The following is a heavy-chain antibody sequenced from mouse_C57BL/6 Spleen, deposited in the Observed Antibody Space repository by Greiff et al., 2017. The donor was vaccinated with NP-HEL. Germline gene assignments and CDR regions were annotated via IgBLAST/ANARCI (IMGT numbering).Heavy chain of an antibody. J-gene: IGHJ4*01. CDR3: ARGDYDTYYAMDY. Sequence: VQLQQSGAELVRPGTSVKMSCKASGYTFTNYWIGWAKQRPGHGLEWIGDIYPGGGYTNYNEKFKGKATLPADKSSNTAYMQFSSLTSEDSAIYYCARGDYDTYYAMDYWGQGTSVTVSS. V-gene: IGHV1-63*01. CDR1: GYTFTNYW. CDR2: IYPGGGYT. D-gene: IGHD2-4*01.